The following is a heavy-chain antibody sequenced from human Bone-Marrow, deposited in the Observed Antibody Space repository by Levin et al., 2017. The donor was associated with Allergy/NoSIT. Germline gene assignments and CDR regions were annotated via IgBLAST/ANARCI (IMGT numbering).Heavy chain of an antibody. CDR2: IYSSGNT. Sequence: SETLSLTCTVSGASIISTSYYWGWIRQPPGKGLEWIGCIYSSGNTYYNPSLESRVTISVDTSKNQFSLKLSSVTAADTAVYYCARASYAYVDAVDFWGQGTLVTVSS. J-gene: IGHJ4*02. D-gene: IGHD5-18*01. CDR1: GASIISTSYY. CDR3: ARASYAYVDAVDF. V-gene: IGHV4-39*07.